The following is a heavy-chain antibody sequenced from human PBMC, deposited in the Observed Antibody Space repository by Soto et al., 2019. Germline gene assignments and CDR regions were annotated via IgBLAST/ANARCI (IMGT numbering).Heavy chain of an antibody. Sequence: QVQLVESGGGVVQPGRSLRLSCAASGFTFSSYAMHWVRQAPGKGLEWVAVISYDGSNKYYADSVKGRFTISRDNSKNTLYLQMNSLRAEDTAVYYCARDLGGDYPSGFYYYYGMDVWGQGTTVTVSS. CDR1: GFTFSSYA. D-gene: IGHD4-17*01. V-gene: IGHV3-30-3*01. CDR2: ISYDGSNK. CDR3: ARDLGGDYPSGFYYYYGMDV. J-gene: IGHJ6*02.